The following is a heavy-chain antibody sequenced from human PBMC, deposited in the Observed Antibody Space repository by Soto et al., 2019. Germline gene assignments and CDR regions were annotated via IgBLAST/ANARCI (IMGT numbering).Heavy chain of an antibody. J-gene: IGHJ5*02. D-gene: IGHD3-16*02. CDR1: GFTFSSYG. CDR3: ARDDYVWGSYRSRGWFDP. V-gene: IGHV3-33*01. Sequence: QVQLVESGGGVVQPGRSLRLSCAASGFTFSSYGMHWVRQAPGKGLEWAAVIWYDGSKKYYADSVKGRFTISRDNSKNTLYLQMNSLRAEDTAVYYCARDDYVWGSYRSRGWFDPWGQGTLVTVSS. CDR2: IWYDGSKK.